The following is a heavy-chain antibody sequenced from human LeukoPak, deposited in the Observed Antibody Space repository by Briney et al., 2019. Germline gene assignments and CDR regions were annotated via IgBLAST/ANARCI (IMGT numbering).Heavy chain of an antibody. CDR3: YARPVLPAAFLPSGNYMDV. D-gene: IGHD2-2*01. CDR1: GLNVTYNY. J-gene: IGHJ6*03. Sequence: PGGSLRLSWAASGLNVTYNYMSWVRQAPGKGLEWLSVFYSGGMTYYADSVKGRFIISRDNSKNTLYLQMNRLRAEDTAVYYCYARPVLPAAFLPSGNYMDVWGKGTTVTVSS. CDR2: FYSGGMT. V-gene: IGHV3-53*01.